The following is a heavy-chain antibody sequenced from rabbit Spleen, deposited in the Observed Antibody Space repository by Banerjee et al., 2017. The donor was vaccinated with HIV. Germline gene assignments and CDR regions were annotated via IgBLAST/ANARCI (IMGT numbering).Heavy chain of an antibody. J-gene: IGHJ4*01. CDR2: IYGGSGRST. V-gene: IGHV1S45*01. CDR3: ARETDSGWGVVSFYFNL. CDR1: GFSFSNNYY. Sequence: QEQLEESGGDLVKPGASLTLTCTASGFSFSNNYYICWVRQTPGKGLEWLACIYGGSGRSTAYASWAKGRFTISKTSSTTVPLQMTSLTAADTATYFCARETDSGWGVVSFYFNLWGPGTLVTVS. D-gene: IGHD4-1*01.